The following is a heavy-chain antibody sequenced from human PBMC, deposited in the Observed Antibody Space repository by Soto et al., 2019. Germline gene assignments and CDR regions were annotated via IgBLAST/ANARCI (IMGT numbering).Heavy chain of an antibody. CDR1: GYYINSADHF. CDR3: ATTNGAYSYDTSS. Sequence: TLSLTCTVSGYYINSADHFWTWIRQKPGKGLEWIGYIFYSGATYYNPSLRTRVTISIDKSKNHFSLHLGSVTAADTAVYYCATTNGAYSYDTSSWGQGTLVTVS. D-gene: IGHD3-22*01. J-gene: IGHJ1*01. CDR2: IFYSGAT. V-gene: IGHV4-31*03.